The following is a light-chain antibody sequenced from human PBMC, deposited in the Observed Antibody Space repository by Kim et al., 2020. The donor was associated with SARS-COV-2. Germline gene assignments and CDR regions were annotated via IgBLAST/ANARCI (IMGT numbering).Light chain of an antibody. CDR2: GAS. Sequence: ASVGDRVTITCRASQDISNYLVWFQQKPGEAPKSLIYGASSLQSGVPSKCSGSGSGTDFTLTISNLQPEDSATYYCQHFRSYPLTFGGGTKVDIK. J-gene: IGKJ4*01. V-gene: IGKV1-16*02. CDR3: QHFRSYPLT. CDR1: QDISNY.